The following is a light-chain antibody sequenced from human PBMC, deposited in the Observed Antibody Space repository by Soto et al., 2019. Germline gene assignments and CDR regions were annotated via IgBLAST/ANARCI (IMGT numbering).Light chain of an antibody. CDR3: QQANSFPLT. J-gene: IGKJ4*01. V-gene: IGKV1-12*01. Sequence: DIQMTQSPSSLSASVGDRVTITCQASQDISNYLNWYQQKPGKAPKLVIYDASSLQSGVPSRFSGSGSGTDFTLTISSLQPEDFATYYCQQANSFPLTFGGGTKVEI. CDR1: QDISNY. CDR2: DAS.